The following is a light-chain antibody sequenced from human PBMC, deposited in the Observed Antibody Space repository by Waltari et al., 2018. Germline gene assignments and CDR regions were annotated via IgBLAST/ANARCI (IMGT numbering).Light chain of an antibody. CDR1: SGDVGNYNY. J-gene: IGLJ1*01. V-gene: IGLV2-8*01. CDR3: SSYAGSSTYV. Sequence: QSALTQPPSASGSPGQSVTVSCTGTSGDVGNYNYVSWYQQYPGKAPKRIIYEVTKRPSGSPDRFSGSKSGNTASLSVSGRRAEDEADYYCSSYAGSSTYVFGSGTKVTVL. CDR2: EVT.